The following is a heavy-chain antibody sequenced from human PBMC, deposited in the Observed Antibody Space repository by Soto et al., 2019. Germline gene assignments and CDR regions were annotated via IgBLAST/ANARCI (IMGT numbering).Heavy chain of an antibody. CDR3: ARVGRVRYYGMDV. CDR2: IYYSGST. V-gene: IGHV4-59*08. D-gene: IGHD1-26*01. J-gene: IGHJ6*02. Sequence: SETLSLTCTVSGGSVSSYYWAWIRQSPGKALEWIGYIYYSGSTKYNPSLKSRVTMSVDTSNNQFSLRVSSVTAADTAVYYCARVGRVRYYGMDVWGQGTTVTVSS. CDR1: GGSVSSYY.